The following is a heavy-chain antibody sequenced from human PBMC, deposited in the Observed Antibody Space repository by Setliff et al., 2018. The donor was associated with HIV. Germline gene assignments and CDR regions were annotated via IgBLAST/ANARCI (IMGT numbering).Heavy chain of an antibody. CDR1: GFTFSTYA. CDR3: AKDHQNNGWGYYFDY. J-gene: IGHJ4*02. V-gene: IGHV3-23*03. CDR2: IYSGGDST. Sequence: PGGSLRLSCAASGFTFSTYAMSWVRQAPGKGLEWVSVIYSGGDSTYYADSVKGRYTISRDDSKNTLYLQMNSLRAEDTAVYYCAKDHQNNGWGYYFDYWGQETLVTVSS. D-gene: IGHD6-19*01.